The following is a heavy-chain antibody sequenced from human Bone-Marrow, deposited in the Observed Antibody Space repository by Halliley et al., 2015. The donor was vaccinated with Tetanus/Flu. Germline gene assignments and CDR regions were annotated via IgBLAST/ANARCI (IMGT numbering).Heavy chain of an antibody. Sequence: SLRLSCVGSGFTFSDFGMHWVRQAPGKGLEWVALISNDGSYKYYAESVKGRFTISRDNPDNTLFLQMNSLRAEDRAVYYCAKYFYDSSGYSPVGSWGRGTLVTVSS. CDR3: AKYFYDSSGYSPVGS. J-gene: IGHJ5*02. CDR2: ISNDGSYK. CDR1: GFTFSDFG. D-gene: IGHD3-22*01. V-gene: IGHV3-30*18.